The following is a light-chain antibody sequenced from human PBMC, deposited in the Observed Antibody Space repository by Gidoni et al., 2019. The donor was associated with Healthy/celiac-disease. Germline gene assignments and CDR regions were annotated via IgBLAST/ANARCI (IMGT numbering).Light chain of an antibody. CDR3: SSYTSSSTWV. J-gene: IGLJ3*02. CDR2: EVS. CDR1: SSDVGGYNY. V-gene: IGLV2-14*01. Sequence: QSALTQPASVSGSPGQSITISRTGTSSDVGGYNYVSWYQQHPGKAPKLMIYEVSNRPSGLPDRFSGSKSGNTASLTISGLQAEDEADYYCSSYTSSSTWVFGGGTKLTVL.